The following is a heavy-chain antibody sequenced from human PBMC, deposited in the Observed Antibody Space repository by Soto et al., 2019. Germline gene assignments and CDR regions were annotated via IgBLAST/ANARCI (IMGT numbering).Heavy chain of an antibody. D-gene: IGHD1-26*01. J-gene: IGHJ1*01. CDR3: AGRYGGPLYF. Sequence: SGTLSLTCAVYGGSFSGYYWSWIRQPPGKGLEWIGEINHSGTTNYSPSLKSRVTISVDTSKNQFSLKLSSVTVADTAVYYCAGRYGGPLYFWGQGTLVPGSS. V-gene: IGHV4-34*01. CDR1: GGSFSGYY. CDR2: INHSGTT.